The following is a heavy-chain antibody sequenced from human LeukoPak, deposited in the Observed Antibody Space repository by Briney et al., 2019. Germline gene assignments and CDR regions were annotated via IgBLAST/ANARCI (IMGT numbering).Heavy chain of an antibody. CDR3: ARDHKTTLTTGAFDI. J-gene: IGHJ3*02. Sequence: ASVKVSCKAYGYIFSNYGFNWVRQAPGQGLEWMGWISAFNGDTKYARNLQGRVIMTTDTSTNTAYMEVRSLRSDDTAVYYCARDHKTTLTTGAFDIWGQGTMVTVSP. CDR1: GYIFSNYG. CDR2: ISAFNGDT. D-gene: IGHD1-1*01. V-gene: IGHV1-18*01.